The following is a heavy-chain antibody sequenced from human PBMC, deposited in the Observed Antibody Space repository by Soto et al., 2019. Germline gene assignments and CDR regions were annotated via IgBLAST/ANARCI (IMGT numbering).Heavy chain of an antibody. CDR1: GFTFSSYG. CDR2: ISYDGSNK. D-gene: IGHD6-6*01. V-gene: IGHV3-30*18. J-gene: IGHJ6*03. Sequence: QVQLVESGGGVVQPGRSLRLSCAASGFTFSSYGMHWVRQAPDKGLEWVAVISYDGSNKYYADSVKGRFTISRDNSKNTLYLQKNSLRAEDTAVYYCAKAHAIPARPGTENYYMHVWGKGTTVTVSS. CDR3: AKAHAIPARPGTENYYMHV.